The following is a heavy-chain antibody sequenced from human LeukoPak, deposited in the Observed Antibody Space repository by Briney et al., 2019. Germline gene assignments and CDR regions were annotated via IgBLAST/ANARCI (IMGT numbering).Heavy chain of an antibody. CDR2: IYHSGST. CDR3: AGLSYSSSSRGRYYFDY. CDR1: GYSISSGYY. V-gene: IGHV4-38-2*02. D-gene: IGHD6-6*01. Sequence: MTSETLSLTCTVFGYSISSGYYWGWIRQPPGKGLEWIGSIYHSGSTYYNPSLKSRVTISVDTSKNQFSLKLSSVTAADTAVYYCAGLSYSSSSRGRYYFDYWGQGTLVTVSS. J-gene: IGHJ4*02.